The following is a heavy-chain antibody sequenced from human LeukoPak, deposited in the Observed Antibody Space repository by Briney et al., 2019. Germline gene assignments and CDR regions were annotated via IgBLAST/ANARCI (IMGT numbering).Heavy chain of an antibody. CDR2: IIWSGGST. D-gene: IGHD1-26*01. J-gene: IGHJ5*02. Sequence: GGSLRLSCAASGFTFDDYGMSWVRQAPGKGLEWVSGIIWSGGSTGYADSVKGRFTISRDNAKNSLYLQMNSLRAEDTAVYYCASPPIVGATSWGQGTLVTVSS. V-gene: IGHV3-20*04. CDR1: GFTFDDYG. CDR3: ASPPIVGATS.